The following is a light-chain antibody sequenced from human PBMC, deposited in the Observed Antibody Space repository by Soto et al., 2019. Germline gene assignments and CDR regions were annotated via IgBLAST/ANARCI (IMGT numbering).Light chain of an antibody. CDR3: RHYYTYPIS. Sequence: DIQMTQSPSTLSASVGDRVTITCRASQSISSWLAWYQQKPGRAPNLLIYEASTLESGVPSRFSGSGSGTEFPLTISSLQPDDFATYYCRHYYTYPISFGQGTRLEIK. J-gene: IGKJ5*01. V-gene: IGKV1-5*03. CDR2: EAS. CDR1: QSISSW.